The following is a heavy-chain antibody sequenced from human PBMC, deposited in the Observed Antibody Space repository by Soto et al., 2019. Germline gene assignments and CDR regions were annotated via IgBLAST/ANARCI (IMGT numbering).Heavy chain of an antibody. CDR3: AKGHYDSDYYFDS. CDR2: TSGGGDTI. J-gene: IGHJ4*02. D-gene: IGHD3-22*01. Sequence: QRVCYGAFGCNFVDYGMSRVSKIPGKGLEWISTTSGGGDTIFYVDSVKGRFTISRDNYKNTLYLQMNSLRAEDTVVYYCAKGHYDSDYYFDSWGQGTLVTVS. V-gene: IGHV3-23*01. CDR1: GCNFVDYG.